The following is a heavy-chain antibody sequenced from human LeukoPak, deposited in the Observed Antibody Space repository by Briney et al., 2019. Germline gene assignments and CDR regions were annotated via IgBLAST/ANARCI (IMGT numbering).Heavy chain of an antibody. V-gene: IGHV1-69*13. CDR1: GGTFSSYA. CDR2: IIPIFGTA. D-gene: IGHD2-2*01. CDR3: ARDRYCSSTSWMTYCAIFGVVTATYYYYYGMDV. Sequence: SVKVSCKASGGTFSSYAISWVRQAPGQGLEWMGGIIPIFGTANYAQKFQGRVTITADESTSTAYMELSSLRSEDTAVYYCARDRYCSSTSWMTYCAIFGVVTATYYYYYGMDVWGQGTTVTVSS. J-gene: IGHJ6*02.